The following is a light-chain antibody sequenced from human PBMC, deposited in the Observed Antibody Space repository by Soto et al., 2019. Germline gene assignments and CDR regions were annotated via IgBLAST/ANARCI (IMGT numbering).Light chain of an antibody. CDR2: AAS. CDR1: QSISSY. V-gene: IGKV1-39*01. J-gene: IGKJ3*01. CDR3: QQSYSTQFT. Sequence: DIQMTQSPSSLSASVGDRVTITCRASQSISSYLNWYQQKPGKAPKRLIYAASSLQSGVPSRFSGSGSGTAFTLTISSLQPEDFATYYCQQSYSTQFTFGPGTKVDIK.